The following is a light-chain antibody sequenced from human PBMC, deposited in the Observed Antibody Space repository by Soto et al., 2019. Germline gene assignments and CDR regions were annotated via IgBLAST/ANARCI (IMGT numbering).Light chain of an antibody. CDR1: QGISNY. Sequence: IHMTQSPSSLSASVGDRVTITCRASQGISNYLAWYQQKPGKVPKLLIYAASTLQSGVPPRFSGSGSGTGFTLTISSLQPEDVANYYCQKYNSAPWTFGQGTKVDIK. J-gene: IGKJ1*01. CDR3: QKYNSAPWT. V-gene: IGKV1-27*01. CDR2: AAS.